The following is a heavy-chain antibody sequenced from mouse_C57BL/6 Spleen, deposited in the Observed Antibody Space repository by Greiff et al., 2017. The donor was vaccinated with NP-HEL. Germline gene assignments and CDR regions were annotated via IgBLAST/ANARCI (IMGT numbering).Heavy chain of an antibody. CDR1: GSSLTSYG. CDR2: IWGVGST. V-gene: IGHV2-6*01. J-gene: IGHJ3*01. CDR3: ASRSSGYLAY. D-gene: IGHD3-2*02. Sequence: VKLVESGPGLVAPSQSLSITCTVSGSSLTSYGVDWVRQSPGKGLEWLGVIWGVGSTNYNSALKSRLSISKDNSKSQVFLKMNSLQTDDTAMYYCASRSSGYLAYWGQGTLVTVSA.